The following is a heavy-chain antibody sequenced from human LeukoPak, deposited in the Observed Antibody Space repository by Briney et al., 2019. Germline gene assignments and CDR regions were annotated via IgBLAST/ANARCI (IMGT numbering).Heavy chain of an antibody. J-gene: IGHJ4*02. D-gene: IGHD3-22*01. Sequence: SETLSLTCTVSGDSISPFCWTWIWKPPPKGLEWIGNIYYSGSTSYHPSLKSRVTISLDTSKNQFSLRLTSVTAADTAVYSCARGSTRNFYDSSAGFDFWGQGTLLTVSS. V-gene: IGHV4-59*01. CDR3: ARGSTRNFYDSSAGFDF. CDR2: IYYSGST. CDR1: GDSISPFC.